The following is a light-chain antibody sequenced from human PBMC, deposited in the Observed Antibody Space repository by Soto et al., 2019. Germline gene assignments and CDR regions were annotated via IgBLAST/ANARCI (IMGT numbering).Light chain of an antibody. Sequence: IQMTQSPSSLCASVRDIVTIPCLASQSISSYLNWYQQKPGKAPKLLIYAASSLQSGVPSRFSGSGSGTDFTLTISSLQPEDFATYYCQQSYSTPLTFGGGTKVDI. CDR1: QSISSY. J-gene: IGKJ4*01. V-gene: IGKV1-39*01. CDR2: AAS. CDR3: QQSYSTPLT.